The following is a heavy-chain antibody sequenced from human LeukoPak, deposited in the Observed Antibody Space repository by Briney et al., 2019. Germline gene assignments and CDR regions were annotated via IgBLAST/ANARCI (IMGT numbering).Heavy chain of an antibody. CDR1: GYSISSGYY. Sequence: SETLSLTCTVSGYSISSGYYWGWIRQPPGKGLEWIGSIYHSGSTYYNPSLKSRVTISVDTSKNQFSLKLSPVTAADTAVYYCARDIHVPRIREPYFDIWGEGTLVTVSS. V-gene: IGHV4-38-2*02. CDR3: ARDIHVPRIREPYFDI. J-gene: IGHJ3*02. D-gene: IGHD1-14*01. CDR2: IYHSGST.